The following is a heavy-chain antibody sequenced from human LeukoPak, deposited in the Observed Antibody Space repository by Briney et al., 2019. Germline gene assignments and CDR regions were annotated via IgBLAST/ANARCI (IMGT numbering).Heavy chain of an antibody. J-gene: IGHJ4*02. CDR3: ARDSGYDDPDYFDY. CDR1: GGSISSGDYY. D-gene: IGHD5-12*01. CDR2: IYYSGST. V-gene: IGHV4-30-4*01. Sequence: SQTLSLTCTVSGGSISSGDYYWSWIRQPPGKGLEWIGYIYYSGSTYYNPSLKSRVTISVDTSKNQFSLKLSSVTAADTAVYYCARDSGYDDPDYFDYWGQGTLITVSS.